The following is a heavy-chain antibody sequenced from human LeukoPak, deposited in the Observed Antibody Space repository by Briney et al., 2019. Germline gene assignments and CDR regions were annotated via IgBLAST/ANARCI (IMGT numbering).Heavy chain of an antibody. CDR2: IYYRGST. CDR1: GGSFSSYNYY. Sequence: SETLSLTCTVSGGSFSSYNYYWNRIPQPPGKGLEWIWYIYYRGSTNYNPSLKSRVDISADTSKNQFSLKLTSLTGADTAVYYCAREDSSGYFSYWGQGTLVTASS. V-gene: IGHV4-61*01. J-gene: IGHJ4*02. D-gene: IGHD3-22*01. CDR3: AREDSSGYFSY.